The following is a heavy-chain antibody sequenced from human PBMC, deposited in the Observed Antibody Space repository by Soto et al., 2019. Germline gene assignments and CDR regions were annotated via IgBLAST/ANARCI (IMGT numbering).Heavy chain of an antibody. Sequence: TLSLTCAVYGGSFSGYYWSWIRQPPVKGLEWIGEINHSGSTNYNPSLKSRVTISVDTSKNQFSLKLSSVTAADTAVYYCARLIRIAAAGTWRYYYYGMDVWGQGTTVTVS. CDR3: ARLIRIAAAGTWRYYYYGMDV. CDR2: INHSGST. CDR1: GGSFSGYY. J-gene: IGHJ6*02. V-gene: IGHV4-34*01. D-gene: IGHD6-13*01.